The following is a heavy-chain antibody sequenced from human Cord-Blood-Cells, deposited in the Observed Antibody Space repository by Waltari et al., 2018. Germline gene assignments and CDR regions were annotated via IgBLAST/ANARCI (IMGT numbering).Heavy chain of an antibody. CDR2: IYYSRST. Sequence: QVQLQESGPGLVKPSQTLSLTCTVSGGSISSVGYYWSCLRQHPGKGLEWIGYIYYSRSTYYNPSIKSRVTISVDTSKNQFSLKLSSVTAADTAVYYCARGPPEWEHYYGMDVWGQGTTVTVSS. D-gene: IGHD1-26*01. CDR1: GGSISSVGYY. CDR3: ARGPPEWEHYYGMDV. J-gene: IGHJ6*02. V-gene: IGHV4-31*03.